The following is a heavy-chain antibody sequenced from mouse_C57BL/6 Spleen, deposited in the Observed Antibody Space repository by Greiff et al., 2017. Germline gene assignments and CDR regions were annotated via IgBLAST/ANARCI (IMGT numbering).Heavy chain of an antibody. CDR2: IYPRDGRT. D-gene: IGHD2-5*01. V-gene: IGHV1-85*01. CDR3: ASYSNYVYFDV. J-gene: IGHJ1*03. CDR1: GYTFTSYD. Sequence: VKLQQSGPELVKPGASVKLSCKASGYTFTSYDINRVKQRPGQGPEWIGWIYPRDGRTKYNEKLKGKATLTVDTSSSTAYIELHSLTSEDSAVYFCASYSNYVYFDVWGTGTTVTVSS.